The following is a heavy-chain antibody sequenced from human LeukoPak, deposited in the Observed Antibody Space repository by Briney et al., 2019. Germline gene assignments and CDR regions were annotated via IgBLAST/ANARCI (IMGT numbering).Heavy chain of an antibody. CDR1: GFTFSSYA. CDR2: ISGSGGST. Sequence: GGSLRLSCAASGFTFSSYAMSWVRQAPGKGLEWVSAISGSGGSTYYADSVKGRFTISRDNSKNTLYLQMNSLRAEDTAVYYCAKDPLGYSSSWYAWFDPWGQGTLVTVSS. D-gene: IGHD6-13*01. V-gene: IGHV3-23*01. CDR3: AKDPLGYSSSWYAWFDP. J-gene: IGHJ5*02.